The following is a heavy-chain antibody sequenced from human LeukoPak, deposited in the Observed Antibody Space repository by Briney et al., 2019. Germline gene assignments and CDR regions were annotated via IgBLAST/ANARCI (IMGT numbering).Heavy chain of an antibody. D-gene: IGHD3-22*01. V-gene: IGHV4-39*01. CDR1: GGSISSSSYY. Sequence: SETLSLTCTVSGGSISSSSYYWGWIRQPPGKGLEWIGSIYYSGSTYYNPSLKSRVTISVDTSKNQFSLKLSSVTAADTAVYYCARCGSYYDSSDYYFDYWGQGTLVTVSS. CDR2: IYYSGST. J-gene: IGHJ4*02. CDR3: ARCGSYYDSSDYYFDY.